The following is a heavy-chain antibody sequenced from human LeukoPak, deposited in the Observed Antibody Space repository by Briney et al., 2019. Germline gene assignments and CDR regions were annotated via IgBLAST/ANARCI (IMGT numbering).Heavy chain of an antibody. CDR1: GYTFTGYY. CDR3: ASFGSSLGY. Sequence: GSVKVSCKASGYTFTGYYMHWVRQAPGQGLEWMGWINPDSGATKYAREFQGRVTMTRDTSISTAYMELSRLRSDDTAVYYCASFGSSLGYWGQGTLVTVSS. V-gene: IGHV1-2*02. D-gene: IGHD6-13*01. J-gene: IGHJ4*02. CDR2: INPDSGAT.